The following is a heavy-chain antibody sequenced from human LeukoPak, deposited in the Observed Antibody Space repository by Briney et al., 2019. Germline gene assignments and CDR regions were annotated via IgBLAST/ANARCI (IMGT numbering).Heavy chain of an antibody. CDR3: ARDHPNTAMVFDY. Sequence: GGSLRLSCAASGFTFSSYWMSWVRQAPGKGLEWVANIKQDGSEKYYVDSVKGRFTISRDNAKNSLYLQMNSLRAEDTAVYCCARDHPNTAMVFDYWGQGTLVTVSS. D-gene: IGHD5-18*01. J-gene: IGHJ4*02. CDR2: IKQDGSEK. V-gene: IGHV3-7*01. CDR1: GFTFSSYW.